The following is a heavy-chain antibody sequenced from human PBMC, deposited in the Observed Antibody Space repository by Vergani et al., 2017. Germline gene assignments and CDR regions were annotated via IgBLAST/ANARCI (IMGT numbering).Heavy chain of an antibody. CDR1: GFTFDTYT. CDR2: TISGGGDI. CDR3: TTAWGLYYLHGEYFQY. J-gene: IGHJ1*01. D-gene: IGHD3-10*01. Sequence: EVQLLESGGGLVQPGGSRRLSCAGAGFTFDTYTMAYVRQAPGKGLECVATTISGGGDIFYADSVKGRFTISRDNSKNTLFLQMNSLKDEDTAVYYCTTAWGLYYLHGEYFQYWGRGTLVSVS. V-gene: IGHV3-23*01.